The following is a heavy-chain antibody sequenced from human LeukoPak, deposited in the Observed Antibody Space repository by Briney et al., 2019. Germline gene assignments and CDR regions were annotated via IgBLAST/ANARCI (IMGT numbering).Heavy chain of an antibody. D-gene: IGHD1-14*01. V-gene: IGHV4-59*01. CDR1: GGSISNYY. Sequence: PSETLSLTCTVSGGSISNYYWYWMRQPPGKGLEWIGHTYYSGNANYNPSLKSRVTISVDTSKNQFSLNLSSVTAADTAVYYCAKGGPEASAGLSWFDPWGQGTLVTVSS. J-gene: IGHJ5*02. CDR2: TYYSGNA. CDR3: AKGGPEASAGLSWFDP.